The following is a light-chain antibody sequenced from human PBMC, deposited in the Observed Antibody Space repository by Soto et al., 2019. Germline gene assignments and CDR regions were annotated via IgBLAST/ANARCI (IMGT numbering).Light chain of an antibody. CDR3: QQYNSYSWT. V-gene: IGKV1-5*01. CDR2: DAS. Sequence: DIQMTQSPSTLSASVGDRVTITCRASQSISSWLAWYQQKPGKAPKLLIYDASSLESGVTSRFSGSGSGTEFTLTISSLQPDDFATYYCQQYNSYSWTFGQGTKVKIK. CDR1: QSISSW. J-gene: IGKJ1*01.